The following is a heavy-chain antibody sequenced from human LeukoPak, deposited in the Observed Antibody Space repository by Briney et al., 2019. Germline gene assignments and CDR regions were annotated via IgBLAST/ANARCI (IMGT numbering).Heavy chain of an antibody. V-gene: IGHV1-18*01. CDR1: GYTFTSYG. J-gene: IGHJ4*02. D-gene: IGHD5-18*01. CDR2: ISAYNGNT. CDR3: ARDGDSGYSYGTSDY. Sequence: ASVKVSCKASGYTFTSYGISWVRQAPGQGLEWMGWISAYNGNTSYAQKLQGRVTMTTDTSTSTAYMELRSLRSDDTAVYYCARDGDSGYSYGTSDYWGQGTLVTVSS.